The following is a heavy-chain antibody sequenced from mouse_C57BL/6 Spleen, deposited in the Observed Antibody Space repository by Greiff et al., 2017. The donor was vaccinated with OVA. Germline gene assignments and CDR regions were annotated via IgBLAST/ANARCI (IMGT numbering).Heavy chain of an antibody. CDR3: ARSGVITTVVAPPTMAMDY. Sequence: DVMLVESGGGLVKPGGSLKLSCAASGFTFSDYGMHWVRQAPEKGLEWVAYISSGSSTIYYADTVKGRFTISRDNAKNTLFLQMTSLRSEDTAMYYCARSGVITTVVAPPTMAMDYWGQGTSVTVSS. V-gene: IGHV5-17*01. CDR2: ISSGSSTI. D-gene: IGHD1-1*01. J-gene: IGHJ4*01. CDR1: GFTFSDYG.